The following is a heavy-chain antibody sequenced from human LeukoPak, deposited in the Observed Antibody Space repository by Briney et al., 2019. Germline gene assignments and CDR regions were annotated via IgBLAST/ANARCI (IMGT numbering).Heavy chain of an antibody. J-gene: IGHJ3*02. CDR3: ARQTYYYDKGAFDI. Sequence: PSETLSLTXAVYGGSFSGYYWSWIRQPPGKGLEWIGEINHSGSTNYNPSLKSRVTISVDTSKNQFSLKLSSVTAADTAVYYCARQTYYYDKGAFDIWGQGTMVTVSS. CDR1: GGSFSGYY. V-gene: IGHV4-34*01. CDR2: INHSGST. D-gene: IGHD3-22*01.